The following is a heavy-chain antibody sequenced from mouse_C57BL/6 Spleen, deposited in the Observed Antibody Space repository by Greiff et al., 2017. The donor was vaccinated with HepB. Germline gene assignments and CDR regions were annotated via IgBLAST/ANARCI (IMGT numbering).Heavy chain of an antibody. CDR2: INPSNGGT. D-gene: IGHD2-1*01. CDR1: GYTFTSYW. J-gene: IGHJ1*03. CDR3: ARSDLLWYPSYWYFDV. V-gene: IGHV1-53*01. Sequence: QVQLQQSGTELVKPGASVKLSCKASGYTFTSYWMHWVKQRPGQGLEWIGNINPSNGGTNYNEKFKSKATLTVDKSSSTAYMQLSSLTSEDSAVYYCARSDLLWYPSYWYFDVWGTGTTVTVSS.